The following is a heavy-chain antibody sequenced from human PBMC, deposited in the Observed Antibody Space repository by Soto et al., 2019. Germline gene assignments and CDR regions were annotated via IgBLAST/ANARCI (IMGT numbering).Heavy chain of an antibody. CDR3: AKVPVGATGRFDY. J-gene: IGHJ4*02. Sequence: PRLSLRLSCAGSGFTFSNYAMSWVRQAPGKVLAWVSAISGSGGSTHYADSVKVRFTISRDNSKNTLYLQMNSLRAEDTALYYCAKVPVGATGRFDYWGQGSLVTVSS. CDR2: ISGSGGST. CDR1: GFTFSNYA. D-gene: IGHD1-26*01. V-gene: IGHV3-23*01.